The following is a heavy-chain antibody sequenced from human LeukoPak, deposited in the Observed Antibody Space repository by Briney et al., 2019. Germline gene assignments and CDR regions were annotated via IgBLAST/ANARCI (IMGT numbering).Heavy chain of an antibody. CDR2: IKQDGSEK. D-gene: IGHD3-10*01. Sequence: GGSLRLSCAASGFTFSSYWMSWVRQAPGKGLECVANIKQDGSEKYYVDSVKGRFTISRDNAKNSLYLQMNSLRAEDTAVYYCARERPLWFGEPSSLDYWGQGTLVTVSS. J-gene: IGHJ4*02. CDR3: ARERPLWFGEPSSLDY. V-gene: IGHV3-7*05. CDR1: GFTFSSYW.